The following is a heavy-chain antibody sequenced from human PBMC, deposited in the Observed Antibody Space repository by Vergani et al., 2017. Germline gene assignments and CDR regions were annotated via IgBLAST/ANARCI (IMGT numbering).Heavy chain of an antibody. CDR2: IHHSGDT. CDR1: DSSIMTNPY. D-gene: IGHD3-10*01. V-gene: IGHV4-38-2*01. J-gene: IGHJ6*02. Sequence: QVQLQESGPGLVKPSETLTLTCDVSDSSIMTNPYWGWFRQSPGKGLEWIGCIHHSGDTHYNSSLKSRVSISIVSSSKFSLSLTSVTAAVTAIYYCARHRGSWGFFPSSYFYGMDVWGHGTTVTVSS. CDR3: ARHRGSWGFFPSSYFYGMDV.